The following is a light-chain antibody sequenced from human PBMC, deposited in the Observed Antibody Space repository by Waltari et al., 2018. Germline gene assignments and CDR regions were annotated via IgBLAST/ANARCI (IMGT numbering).Light chain of an antibody. J-gene: IGKJ4*01. CDR1: QSDLYISNNKNY. CDR2: WAS. V-gene: IGKV4-1*01. Sequence: DIVLTQSPDTLAVSLGERATINCKSSQSDLYISNNKNYLAWYQQKPGQPPRLLIHWASARESGVPDRFSGSGSGTDFTLTISSLQAEDVAVYYCQQYYTTLTFGGGTKVEI. CDR3: QQYYTTLT.